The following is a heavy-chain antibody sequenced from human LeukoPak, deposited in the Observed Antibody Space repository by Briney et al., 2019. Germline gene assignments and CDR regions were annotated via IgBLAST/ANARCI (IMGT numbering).Heavy chain of an antibody. CDR2: IYHSGST. CDR3: ARDVPRTRTFDI. V-gene: IGHV4-38-2*02. D-gene: IGHD1-7*01. CDR1: GYSISSGYY. Sequence: SETLSLTCTVSGYSISSGYYWGWIRQPPGKGLEWIGSIYHSGSTYYNPSLKSRVTISVDTSKNQFSLKLSSVTAADTAVYYCARDVPRTRTFDIWGQGTMVTVSS. J-gene: IGHJ3*02.